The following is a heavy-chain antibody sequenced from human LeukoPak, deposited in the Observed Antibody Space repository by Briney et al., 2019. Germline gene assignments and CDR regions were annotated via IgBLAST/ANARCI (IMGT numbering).Heavy chain of an antibody. CDR3: AKGDIAAAADY. Sequence: PGGSLRLSCTVSGFTVSSNSMSWVRQAPGKGLEWVSFIYSGTIHYSDSVKGRFTISRDNSKNTLYLQMNSLRAEDTAVYYCAKGDIAAAADYWGQGTLVTVSS. D-gene: IGHD6-13*01. V-gene: IGHV3-53*01. CDR1: GFTVSSNS. CDR2: IYSGTI. J-gene: IGHJ4*02.